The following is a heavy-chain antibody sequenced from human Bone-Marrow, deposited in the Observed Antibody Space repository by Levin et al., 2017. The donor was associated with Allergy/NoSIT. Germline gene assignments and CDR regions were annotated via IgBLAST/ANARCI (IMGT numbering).Heavy chain of an antibody. CDR2: ISSSSSYI. J-gene: IGHJ1*01. CDR3: ARDQTPEMTTVTVFQH. CDR1: GFTFSSYS. V-gene: IGHV3-21*01. Sequence: PGGSLRLSCAASGFTFSSYSMNWVRQAPGKGLEWVSSISSSSSYIYYADSVKGRFTISRDNAKNSLYLQMNSLRAEDTAVYYCARDQTPEMTTVTVFQHWGQGTLVTVSS. D-gene: IGHD4-17*01.